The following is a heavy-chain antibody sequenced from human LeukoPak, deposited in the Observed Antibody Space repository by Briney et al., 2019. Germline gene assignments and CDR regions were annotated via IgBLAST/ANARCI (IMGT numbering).Heavy chain of an antibody. CDR1: GFTFSGSA. D-gene: IGHD2-15*01. J-gene: IGHJ6*02. CDR3: TRLSCSGGSCYSASYGMDV. V-gene: IGHV3-73*01. Sequence: GGSLRLSCAASGFTFSGSAMHWVRQASGKGLEWVGRIRSKANSYATAYAASVKGRFTISRDDSKNTAYLQMNSLKTEDTVVYYCTRLSCSGGSCYSASYGMDVWGQGTTVTVSS. CDR2: IRSKANSYAT.